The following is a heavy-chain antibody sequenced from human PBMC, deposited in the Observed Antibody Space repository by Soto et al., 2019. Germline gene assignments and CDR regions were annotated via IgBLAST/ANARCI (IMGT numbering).Heavy chain of an antibody. D-gene: IGHD5-18*01. CDR3: ARYTAMVNLDAFDI. CDR1: GGSISSGGYY. V-gene: IGHV4-31*03. J-gene: IGHJ3*02. CDR2: IYYSGST. Sequence: SETLSLTCTVSGGSISSGGYYWSWIRQHPGKGLEWIGYIYYSGSTYYNPSLKSRVTISVDTSKNQFSLKLSSVTAADTAVYYCARYTAMVNLDAFDIWGQGKMVTVSS.